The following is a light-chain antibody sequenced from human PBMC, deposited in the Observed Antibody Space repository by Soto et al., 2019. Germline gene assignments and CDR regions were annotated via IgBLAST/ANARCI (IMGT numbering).Light chain of an antibody. CDR2: EVS. J-gene: IGKJ1*01. V-gene: IGKV2-30*02. CDR3: LQGTHWPWT. CDR1: QSLIHSDGNTY. Sequence: DVVMTQSPLFLPVTLGQPASISCRSSQSLIHSDGNTYLSWFQQRPGQSPRRLIYEVSDRDSGVPDRFTGSGSGTDFTLKISRVEAADVGVYYCLQGTHWPWTFGQGTEVEIK.